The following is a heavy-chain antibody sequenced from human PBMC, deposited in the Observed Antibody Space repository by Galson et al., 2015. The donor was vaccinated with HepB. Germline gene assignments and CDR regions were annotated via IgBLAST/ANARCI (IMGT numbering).Heavy chain of an antibody. CDR1: GFTFSSYA. V-gene: IGHV3-23*01. CDR2: ISGSGGST. CDR3: AKDLGYYDSTAWSNWFDP. J-gene: IGHJ5*02. Sequence: SLRLSCAASGFTFSSYAMSWVRQAPGKGLEWVSAISGSGGSTYYADSVKSRFTISRDNSKNTLYLQMNSLRAEDTAVYYCAKDLGYYDSTAWSNWFDPWGQGTLVTVSS. D-gene: IGHD3-22*01.